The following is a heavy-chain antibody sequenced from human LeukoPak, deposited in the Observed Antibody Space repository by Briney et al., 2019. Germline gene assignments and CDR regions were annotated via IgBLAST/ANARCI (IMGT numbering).Heavy chain of an antibody. J-gene: IGHJ4*02. D-gene: IGHD3-10*01. V-gene: IGHV3-7*01. CDR1: GFTFSSYW. Sequence: GGSLRLSCAASGFTFSSYWMSWVRQAPGKGLEWVANIKQDGSEKYYVDSEKGRFTISRDNAKNSLYLQMNSLRAEDTAVYYCARDLAAMVRGVPADWGQGTLVTVSS. CDR3: ARDLAAMVRGVPAD. CDR2: IKQDGSEK.